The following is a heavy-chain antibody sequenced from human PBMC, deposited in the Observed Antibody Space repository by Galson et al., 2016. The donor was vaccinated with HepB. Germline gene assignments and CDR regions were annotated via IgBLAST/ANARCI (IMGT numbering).Heavy chain of an antibody. V-gene: IGHV1-69*06. CDR1: GYTFSSYG. CDR2: IIPLFGTA. CDR3: AGGEGQWIQLWSSYYYYMDV. D-gene: IGHD5-18*01. J-gene: IGHJ6*03. Sequence: SVKVSCKASGYTFSSYGISWVRQAPGQGLEWMGGIIPLFGTANYAQKFQGRVTITADKSTDTAYMELNSLISEDTAVYYCAGGEGQWIQLWSSYYYYMDVWGKGTTVTVSS.